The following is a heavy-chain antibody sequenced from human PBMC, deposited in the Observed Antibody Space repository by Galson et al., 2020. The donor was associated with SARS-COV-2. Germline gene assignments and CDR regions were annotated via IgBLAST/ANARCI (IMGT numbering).Heavy chain of an antibody. CDR1: GGSFSGYY. CDR2: INHSGST. J-gene: IGHJ4*02. V-gene: IGHV4-34*01. D-gene: IGHD6-19*01. CDR3: ARGFSSGRSRTVKNYFDY. Sequence: SETLSLTCAVYGGSFSGYYWSWIRQPPGKGLEWIGEINHSGSTNYNPSLKSRVTISVDTSKNQFSLKLSSVTAADTAVYYCARGFSSGRSRTVKNYFDYWGQGTLVTVSS.